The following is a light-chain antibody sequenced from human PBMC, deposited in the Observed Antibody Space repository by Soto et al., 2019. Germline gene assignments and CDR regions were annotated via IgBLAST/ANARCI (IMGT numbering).Light chain of an antibody. V-gene: IGKV1-39*01. J-gene: IGKJ4*01. CDR2: AAS. CDR3: QQSSSTVLP. CDR1: QSISSY. Sequence: DIQMTQSPSSLSASVGDRVTITCRASQSISSYLNWYQQKPGKAPKLLIYAASSLQGGVPSRFSGSGSGTDFTLTISSLQRADCAIYYGQQSSSTVLPFGGGTQVEIK.